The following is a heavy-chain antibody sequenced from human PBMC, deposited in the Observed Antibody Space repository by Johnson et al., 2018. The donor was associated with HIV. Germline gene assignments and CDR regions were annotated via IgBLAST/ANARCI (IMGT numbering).Heavy chain of an antibody. V-gene: IGHV3-9*01. CDR1: GFTFSNYD. CDR3: AKDIGGDPNDAFDI. D-gene: IGHD2-21*02. CDR2: ISWNSGSI. Sequence: VQLVESGGGLVQPGGSLRLSCAASGFTFSNYDMHWVRQATGKGLEWVSGISWNSGSIGYADSVTGRFTISRDNAKNSLYLQMNSLRAEDTALYYCAKDIGGDPNDAFDIWGQGTMVTVSS. J-gene: IGHJ3*02.